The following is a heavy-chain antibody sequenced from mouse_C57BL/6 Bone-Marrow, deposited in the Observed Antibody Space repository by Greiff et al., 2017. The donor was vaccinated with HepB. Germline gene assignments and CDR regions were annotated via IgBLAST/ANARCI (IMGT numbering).Heavy chain of an antibody. V-gene: IGHV1-72*01. CDR1: GYTFTSYW. Sequence: QVQLQQPGAELVRPGTSVKLSCKASGYTFTSYWMHWVKQRPGQGLEWIGVIDPNSGGTKYNEKFKSKATLTVDKPSSTAYMQLSSLTSEDSAVYYCARGEGSYSNPYYYAMDYWGQGTSVTVSS. CDR2: IDPNSGGT. J-gene: IGHJ4*01. D-gene: IGHD2-5*01. CDR3: ARGEGSYSNPYYYAMDY.